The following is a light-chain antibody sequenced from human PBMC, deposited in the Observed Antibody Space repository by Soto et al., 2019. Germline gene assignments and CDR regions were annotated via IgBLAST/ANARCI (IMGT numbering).Light chain of an antibody. J-gene: IGLJ2*01. Sequence: QCVLTQPPSASGTPGQGVTISCSGSRSNIGTNTVTWYQQLPGTAPKLLIYSNNQRPSGVPDRFSGSKSGTSASLAISGLQSEDEADYYCAAWDVSFVVVGGGTKLTVL. V-gene: IGLV1-44*01. CDR1: RSNIGTNT. CDR2: SNN. CDR3: AAWDVSFVV.